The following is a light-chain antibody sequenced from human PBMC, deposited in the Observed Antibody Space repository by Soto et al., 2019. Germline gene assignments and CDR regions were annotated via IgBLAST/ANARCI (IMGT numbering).Light chain of an antibody. CDR2: DAS. CDR3: QQYNSYSA. Sequence: DIQMTQSPSTLSASVGDRVTITCRASQSISSWLAWYQQKPGKAPKLLIYDASSLESGVPSRFSGSGSGTEFTLTISSLQPDDFATQYCQQYNSYSAFGPGTKVDLK. V-gene: IGKV1-5*01. CDR1: QSISSW. J-gene: IGKJ3*01.